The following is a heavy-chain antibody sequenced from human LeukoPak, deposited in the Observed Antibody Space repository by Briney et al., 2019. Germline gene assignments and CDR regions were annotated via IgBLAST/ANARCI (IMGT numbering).Heavy chain of an antibody. D-gene: IGHD3-22*01. CDR3: ARDRSQGYYDSSGYSIDY. V-gene: IGHV1-69*04. CDR2: IIPILGIA. Sequence: GASVKVSCKASGGTFSSYTISWVRQAPGQGLEWMGRIIPILGIANYAQKFQGRVTITADKSTSTAYMELSSLRSEDRAVYYCARDRSQGYYDSSGYSIDYWGQGTLVTVSS. CDR1: GGTFSSYT. J-gene: IGHJ4*02.